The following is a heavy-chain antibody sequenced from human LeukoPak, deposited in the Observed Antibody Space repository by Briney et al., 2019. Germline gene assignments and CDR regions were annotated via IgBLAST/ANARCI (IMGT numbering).Heavy chain of an antibody. D-gene: IGHD4-17*01. CDR1: GFTFSSYG. J-gene: IGHJ4*02. Sequence: GGSLRLSCAASGFTFSSYGMHWVRQAPGKGLEWVAVIWYDGSNKYYADSVKGRFTTSRDNSKNTLYLQMNSLRAEDTAVYFCAKDPAKYYGYFDYWGQGTLVTVSS. CDR2: IWYDGSNK. CDR3: AKDPAKYYGYFDY. V-gene: IGHV3-33*06.